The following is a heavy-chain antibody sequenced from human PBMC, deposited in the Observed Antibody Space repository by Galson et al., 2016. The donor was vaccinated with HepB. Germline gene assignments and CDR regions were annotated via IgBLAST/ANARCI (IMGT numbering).Heavy chain of an antibody. CDR1: GFSLSTTGVG. Sequence: PALVKPTQTLTLTCTFSGFSLSTTGVGVAWIRQPPGKALEWLALIYWDDDKRYSPSLNSRLAITKDTSKNQVVLTMTNVDPVDTATYFCAHRGSREEFDYWGKGTLITVSS. CDR2: IYWDDDK. CDR3: AHRGSREEFDY. J-gene: IGHJ4*02. V-gene: IGHV2-5*02. D-gene: IGHD1-26*01.